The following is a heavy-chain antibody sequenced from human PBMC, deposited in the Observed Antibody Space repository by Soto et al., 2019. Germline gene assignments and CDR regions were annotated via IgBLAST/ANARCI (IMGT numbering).Heavy chain of an antibody. CDR1: GYTFTHYY. D-gene: IGHD2-8*01. CDR2: INPSGGST. V-gene: IGHV1-46*01. J-gene: IGHJ4*02. CDR3: ARPPFPGCINGVCYPCDH. Sequence: QVQLVQSGAEVKKPGASVKVSCKASGYTFTHYYIHWVRQAPGQGLEWMGMINPSGGSTAYAQQSQRRVTMTTDTSTTTVYMELSSLRSDDTAVYYCARPPFPGCINGVCYPCDHWGQGTLVTVSS.